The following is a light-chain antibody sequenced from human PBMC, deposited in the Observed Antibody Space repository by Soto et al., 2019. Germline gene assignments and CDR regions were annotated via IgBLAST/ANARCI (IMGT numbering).Light chain of an antibody. CDR3: QHRSTWPPHS. Sequence: EIVVTQSPATLSLSPGERATLSCRTSQSVGSYLAWYQKKPGKAPRLLIYDASNRATGIPARFSGSGSGRDFTLTISSLEPEDFAVYYGQHRSTWPPHSFGGGTQVEIK. J-gene: IGKJ4*01. V-gene: IGKV3-11*02. CDR2: DAS. CDR1: QSVGSY.